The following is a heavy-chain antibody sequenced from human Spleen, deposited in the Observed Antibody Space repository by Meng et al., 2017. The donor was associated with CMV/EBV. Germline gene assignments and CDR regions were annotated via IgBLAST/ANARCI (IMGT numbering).Heavy chain of an antibody. CDR3: AREGRKGADY. D-gene: IGHD1-26*01. V-gene: IGHV3-11*01. CDR2: ISYTGQTV. Sequence: LSCAASGFACNEYFMTWIRQAPGKRPEWLSYISYTGQTVYYVDSVKGRFIISRDNSRNSLFLQMNNLRAEDTAMYYCAREGRKGADYWGQGTLVTVSS. CDR1: GFACNEYF. J-gene: IGHJ4*02.